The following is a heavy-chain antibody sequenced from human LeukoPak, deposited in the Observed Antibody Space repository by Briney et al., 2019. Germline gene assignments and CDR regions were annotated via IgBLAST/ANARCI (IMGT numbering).Heavy chain of an antibody. CDR1: GFTFSTSW. V-gene: IGHV3-7*01. J-gene: IGHJ4*02. D-gene: IGHD5-12*01. CDR2: INGDGSLN. Sequence: GGSLRLSCAASGFTFSTSWMTWVRQAPGKGLEWVANINGDGSLNGHVASVKGRFTISRDNAKNSLYLQMNSLRAEDTAVYYCARRVATGNDYWGQGTLVTVSS. CDR3: ARRVATGNDY.